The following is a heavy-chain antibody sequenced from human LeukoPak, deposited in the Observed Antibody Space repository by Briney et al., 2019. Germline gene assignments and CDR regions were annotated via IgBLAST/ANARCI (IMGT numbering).Heavy chain of an antibody. J-gene: IGHJ3*01. CDR3: AKDITLGDGRLAFDF. CDR1: GFTFRLYA. Sequence: QAGGSLRLSCEASGFTFRLYAMNWVRQAPGRGLEWISGLDDDSGRTYYADSVKGRFTVSRDNSQNTLYLQMSSLRDEDTAVYYCAKDITLGDGRLAFDFWGQGTLVTVSS. CDR2: LDDDSGRT. D-gene: IGHD3-16*01. V-gene: IGHV3-23*01.